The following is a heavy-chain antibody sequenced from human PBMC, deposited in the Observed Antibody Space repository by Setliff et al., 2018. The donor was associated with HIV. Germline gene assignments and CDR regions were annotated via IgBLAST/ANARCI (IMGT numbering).Heavy chain of an antibody. Sequence: PGGSLRLSCAASGFAFSTYAMSWVRQAPGKGLEWVSAISDSGGGTYYADSVKGRFTVSRDNSKYTLYLQMNSLRVEDTAVYYCAKDKGSSGWSAWGQRTLFTVSS. D-gene: IGHD6-19*01. CDR2: ISDSGGGT. J-gene: IGHJ5*02. CDR1: GFAFSTYA. CDR3: AKDKGSSGWSA. V-gene: IGHV3-23*01.